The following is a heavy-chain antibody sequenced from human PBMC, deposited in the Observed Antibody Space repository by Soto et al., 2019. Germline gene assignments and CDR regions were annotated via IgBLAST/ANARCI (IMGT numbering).Heavy chain of an antibody. Sequence: PGGSLRLSCAASGFTFSSYSMNWVRQAPGKGLEWVSNINSSSSTRYYADSVKGRFTISRDNAKNSLYLQMNSLRDEDTAVYYCARVSYYDSSGHRGFDPWGQGTLVTVSS. CDR1: GFTFSSYS. V-gene: IGHV3-48*02. D-gene: IGHD3-22*01. J-gene: IGHJ5*02. CDR3: ARVSYYDSSGHRGFDP. CDR2: INSSSSTR.